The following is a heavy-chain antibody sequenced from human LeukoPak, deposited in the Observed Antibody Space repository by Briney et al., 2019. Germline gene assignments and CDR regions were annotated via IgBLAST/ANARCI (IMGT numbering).Heavy chain of an antibody. V-gene: IGHV4-59*04. CDR3: ARQNAEFVY. Sequence: KPSETLSLTCTVSGGSISSYYWSWIRQPPGKGLEWIGYIYYSGSTYYNPSLKSRVTISVDTSKNQFSLKLSSVTAADTAVYYCARQNAEFVYWGQGTLVTVSS. CDR2: IYYSGST. J-gene: IGHJ4*02. CDR1: GGSISSYY.